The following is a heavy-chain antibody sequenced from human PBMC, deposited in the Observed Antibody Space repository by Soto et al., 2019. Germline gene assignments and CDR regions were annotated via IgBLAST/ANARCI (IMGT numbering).Heavy chain of an antibody. V-gene: IGHV1-8*01. CDR2: MNPNSGNT. CDR3: ASPSRNYDFWSGYWFDI. J-gene: IGHJ3*02. D-gene: IGHD3-3*01. CDR1: GSTFTRYD. Sequence: GASVKVSSKASGSTFTRYDFKWVRQATGQGLEWMGWMNPNSGNTGYAQKFQGRVTMTRNTSISTAYMELSSLRSEDMAVYYCASPSRNYDFWSGYWFDIWG.